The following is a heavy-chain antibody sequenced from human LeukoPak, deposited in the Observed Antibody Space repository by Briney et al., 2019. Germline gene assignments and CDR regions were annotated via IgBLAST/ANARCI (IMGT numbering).Heavy chain of an antibody. D-gene: IGHD2-2*01. CDR1: GFTFSSYS. V-gene: IGHV3-21*01. J-gene: IGHJ4*02. CDR3: ARAYCSSASCYFFFDQ. CDR2: ISSSSSYI. Sequence: GSLRLSCAASGFTFSSYSMNWVRQAPGKGLEWVSSISSSSSYIYYADSVKGRFTISRDNAKNSLYLQMNSLRAEDTAVYYCARAYCSSASCYFFFDQWGQGTLVTVSS.